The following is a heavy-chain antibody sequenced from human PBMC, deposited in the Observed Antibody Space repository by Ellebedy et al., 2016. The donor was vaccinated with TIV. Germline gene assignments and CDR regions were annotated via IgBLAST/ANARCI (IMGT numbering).Heavy chain of an antibody. D-gene: IGHD2-21*01. J-gene: IGHJ5*02. CDR3: AADLADLCGGDCFST. CDR2: ISAYNGNT. CDR1: GYTFTSYG. V-gene: IGHV1-18*01. Sequence: ASVKVSXXASGYTFTSYGISWVRQAPGQGLEWMGWISAYNGNTNYAQKLQGRVTMTTDTSTSTAYMELRSLRSDDTAVYYCAADLADLCGGDCFSTWGQGTLVTVSS.